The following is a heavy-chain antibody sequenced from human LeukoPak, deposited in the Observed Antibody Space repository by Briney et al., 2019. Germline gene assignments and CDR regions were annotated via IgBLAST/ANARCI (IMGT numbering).Heavy chain of an antibody. V-gene: IGHV1-69*05. J-gene: IGHJ5*02. CDR2: IIPIFGTA. CDR1: GGTFSSYA. D-gene: IGHD6-13*01. CDR3: AREVQLAYNWFDP. Sequence: GASVKVSCKASGGTFSSYAISWVRQAPGQGLEWMGGIIPIFGTANYAQKFQGRVTITTDESTSTAYMELSSLRSEDTAVYYCAREVQLAYNWFDPWGQGTLVTVSS.